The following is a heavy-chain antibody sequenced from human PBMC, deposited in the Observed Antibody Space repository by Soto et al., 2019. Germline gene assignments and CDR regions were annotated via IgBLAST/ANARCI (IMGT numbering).Heavy chain of an antibody. J-gene: IGHJ4*02. CDR1: GGTFSSYA. CDR3: ARGGYCSSTSCYGWD. V-gene: IGHV1-69*01. Sequence: QVQLVQSGAEVKKPGSSVKVSCKASGGTFSSYAISWVRQAPGQGLEWMGGIIPIFGTANYAQKFQGRVTITADESTSAAYMELSSLRFEDTAVYYCARGGYCSSTSCYGWDWGQGTLVTVSS. CDR2: IIPIFGTA. D-gene: IGHD2-2*01.